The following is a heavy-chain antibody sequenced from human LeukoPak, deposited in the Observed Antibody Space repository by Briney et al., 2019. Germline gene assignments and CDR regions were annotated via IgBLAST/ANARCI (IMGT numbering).Heavy chain of an antibody. V-gene: IGHV3-30*02. Sequence: PGGSLRLSCAASGSTFSSYGMHWVRQAPGKGLEWVAFIRWDGIIKYYADSVKGQFTISRDTSKNTLYLQMNSLRAEDTAVYYCARSKSYDSSGYYFDYWGQGTLVTVSS. CDR3: ARSKSYDSSGYYFDY. CDR2: IRWDGIIK. J-gene: IGHJ4*02. CDR1: GSTFSSYG. D-gene: IGHD3-22*01.